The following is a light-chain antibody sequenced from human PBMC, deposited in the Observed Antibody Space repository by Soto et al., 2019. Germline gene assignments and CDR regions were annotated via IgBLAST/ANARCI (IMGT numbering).Light chain of an antibody. CDR1: QSVTTY. J-gene: IGKJ4*01. Sequence: IVLTQSPATLSLSPGERATLSCRASQSVTTYLVWYQQKPGQAPRLLIYDPSKRAIGIPDRFSGSGSGTDFTLTISSLEPEDFAVYYCQQRSSWPRVFGGGTKVEIK. V-gene: IGKV3-11*01. CDR2: DPS. CDR3: QQRSSWPRV.